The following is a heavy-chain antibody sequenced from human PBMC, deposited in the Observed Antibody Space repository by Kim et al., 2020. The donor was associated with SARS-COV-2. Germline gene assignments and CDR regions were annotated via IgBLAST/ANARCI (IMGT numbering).Heavy chain of an antibody. D-gene: IGHD5-18*01. CDR3: AKELLVRGYSYGNYFDY. V-gene: IGHV3-23*01. J-gene: IGHJ4*02. Sequence: VKGRFTISTDNSKNTLYLQMNSLRAEDTAVYYCAKELLVRGYSYGNYFDYWGQGTLVTVSS.